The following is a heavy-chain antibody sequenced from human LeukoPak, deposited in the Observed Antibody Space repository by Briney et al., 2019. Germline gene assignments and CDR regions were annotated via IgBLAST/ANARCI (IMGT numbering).Heavy chain of an antibody. CDR1: GFTFSSYA. D-gene: IGHD5-12*01. V-gene: IGHV3-30-3*01. Sequence: GGSLRLSCAASGFTFSSYAMHWVRQAPGKELEWVAVISYDGSNKYYADSVKGRFTISRDNSKNTLYLQMNSLRAEDTAVYYCARDHGYDSDYWGQGTLVTVSS. CDR2: ISYDGSNK. CDR3: ARDHGYDSDY. J-gene: IGHJ4*02.